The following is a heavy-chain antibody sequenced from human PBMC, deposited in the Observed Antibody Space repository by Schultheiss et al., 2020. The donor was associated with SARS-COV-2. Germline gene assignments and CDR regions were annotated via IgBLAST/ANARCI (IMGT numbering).Heavy chain of an antibody. Sequence: GESLKISCAASGFTFSSYSMNWVRQAPGKGLEWVSYISSSSSYIYYADSVKGRFTISRDNAKNSLYLQMNSLRAEDTAVYYCAIGWRGNIVVVPAASDWGQGTLVTVAS. CDR1: GFTFSSYS. J-gene: IGHJ4*02. CDR3: AIGWRGNIVVVPAASD. D-gene: IGHD2-2*01. CDR2: ISSSSSYI. V-gene: IGHV3-21*05.